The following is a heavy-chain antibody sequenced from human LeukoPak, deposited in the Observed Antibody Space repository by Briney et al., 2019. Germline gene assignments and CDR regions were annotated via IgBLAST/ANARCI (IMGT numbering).Heavy chain of an antibody. V-gene: IGHV1-69*13. J-gene: IGHJ2*01. D-gene: IGHD6-19*01. Sequence: VKVSCKASGGTFSSYASSWVRQAPGQGLEWMGGIIPIFGTANYAQKFQGRVTITTDESTSTAYMELSSLRSEDTAVYYCAREAVTATGLFDLWGRGTLVTVSS. CDR3: AREAVTATGLFDL. CDR2: IIPIFGTA. CDR1: GGTFSSYA.